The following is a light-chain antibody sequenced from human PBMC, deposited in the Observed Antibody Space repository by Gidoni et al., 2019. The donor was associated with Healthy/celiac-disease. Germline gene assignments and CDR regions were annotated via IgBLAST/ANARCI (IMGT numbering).Light chain of an antibody. Sequence: DIQMTQPPSSLSASVGDRVTITCQASQDISNYLNWYQQKPGKAPKLLIYDASNLETGVPSRFSGSGSGTDFTFTISSLQPEDIATHYCQQYDNLPRTFGQGTKVEIK. V-gene: IGKV1-33*01. CDR1: QDISNY. CDR2: DAS. CDR3: QQYDNLPRT. J-gene: IGKJ1*01.